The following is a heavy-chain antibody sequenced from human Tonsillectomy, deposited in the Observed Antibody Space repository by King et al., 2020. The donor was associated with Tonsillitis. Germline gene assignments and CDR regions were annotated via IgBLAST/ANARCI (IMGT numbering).Heavy chain of an antibody. CDR3: AKAYLTSYYDILTGYSN. CDR2: ISGSGGST. Sequence: VQLVESGGGLVQSGGSLRLSCAASGFTFISYDMSWARQAPGKGLEWVSGISGSGGSTYYADSVKGRFTISRDNSKNKLYLKMNSLRAEDTAVYYCAKAYLTSYYDILTGYSNCGQGTLVTVSS. CDR1: GFTFISYD. V-gene: IGHV3-23*04. J-gene: IGHJ4*02. D-gene: IGHD3-9*01.